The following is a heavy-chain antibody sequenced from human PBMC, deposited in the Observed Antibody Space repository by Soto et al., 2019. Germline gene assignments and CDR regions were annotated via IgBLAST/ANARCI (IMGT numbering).Heavy chain of an antibody. CDR1: GFTFSSYA. CDR3: AKVFYYYDSSGYYYFDY. Sequence: LSCAASGFTFSSYAVSWVRQAPGKGPEWISSISGSGSTIYYADSVKGRFTISRDNSKNTLYLQMSSLRAEDTAVYYCAKVFYYYDSSGYYYFDYWGQGTLVTVSS. D-gene: IGHD3-22*01. V-gene: IGHV3-23*01. CDR2: ISGSGSTI. J-gene: IGHJ4*02.